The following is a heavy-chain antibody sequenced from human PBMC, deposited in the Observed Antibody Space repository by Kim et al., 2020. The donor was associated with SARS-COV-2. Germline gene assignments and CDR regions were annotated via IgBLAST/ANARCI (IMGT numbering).Heavy chain of an antibody. Sequence: ASVKVSCKASGYTFTGYAISWVRQAPGQGLEWMGWISGYNGNTNYAQKFQGRVTMTTDTSTSTAYLELRSLRSDDTAVYYCARAIGGRYWGQGSQVTVSS. D-gene: IGHD3-16*01. CDR3: ARAIGGRY. CDR2: ISGYNGNT. J-gene: IGHJ4*02. V-gene: IGHV1-18*01. CDR1: GYTFTGYA.